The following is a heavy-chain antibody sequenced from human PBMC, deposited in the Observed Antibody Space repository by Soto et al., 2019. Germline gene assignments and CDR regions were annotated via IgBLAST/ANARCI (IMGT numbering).Heavy chain of an antibody. J-gene: IGHJ6*02. V-gene: IGHV1-46*01. CDR2: INPSGGST. CDR1: GYTFTSYY. D-gene: IGHD4-17*01. Sequence: ASVKVSCKASGYTFTSYYMHWVRQAPGPGLEWMGIINPSGGSTSYAQKFQGRVTMTRDTSTSTVYMELSSLRSEDTAVYYCASALDDYALGGYYYYGMDVWGQGTTVTVSS. CDR3: ASALDDYALGGYYYYGMDV.